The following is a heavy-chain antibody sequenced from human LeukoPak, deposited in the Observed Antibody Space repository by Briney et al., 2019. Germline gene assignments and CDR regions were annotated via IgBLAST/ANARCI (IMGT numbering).Heavy chain of an antibody. D-gene: IGHD1-26*01. V-gene: IGHV1-18*01. J-gene: IGHJ4*02. CDR3: ARGFRRVGANDY. CDR1: GYNNTSYG. Sequence: SVKISGKAAGYNNTSYGISWVRQAPGQGLEWMGWISAYNGNTNYAQKLQGRVTMTTDTSTSTAYMELRSLRSDDTAVYYCARGFRRVGANDYWGQGTLVTVSS. CDR2: ISAYNGNT.